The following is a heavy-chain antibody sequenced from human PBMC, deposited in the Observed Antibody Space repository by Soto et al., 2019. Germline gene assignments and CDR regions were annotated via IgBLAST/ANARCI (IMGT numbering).Heavy chain of an antibody. D-gene: IGHD3-10*01. CDR1: GYSLTSYW. CDR3: ARLFFGRSTNRYFDY. J-gene: IGHJ4*02. Sequence: GESLKISCKCSGYSLTSYWIVWVRQMPGKGLEWMGIIYPGDADTRYSPSFQGQVTISADKSISTAYLQWSSLKASDTAMYYCARLFFGRSTNRYFDYWGQGTLVTVSS. V-gene: IGHV5-51*01. CDR2: IYPGDADT.